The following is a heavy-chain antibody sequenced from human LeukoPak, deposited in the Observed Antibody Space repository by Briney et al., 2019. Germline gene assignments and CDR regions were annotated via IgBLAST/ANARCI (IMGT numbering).Heavy chain of an antibody. CDR1: GFTFSTYA. V-gene: IGHV3-23*01. J-gene: IGHJ4*02. CDR2: ISGRGNNT. Sequence: PGGSLRLSCAASGFTFSTYAMSWVRQAPGKGLEWVSSISGRGNNTYYADSVKGRFTISRDNAKNTLHLQMNSLRAEDTAIYYCAREYSSSWYDYWGQGTLVTVSS. D-gene: IGHD6-13*01. CDR3: AREYSSSWYDY.